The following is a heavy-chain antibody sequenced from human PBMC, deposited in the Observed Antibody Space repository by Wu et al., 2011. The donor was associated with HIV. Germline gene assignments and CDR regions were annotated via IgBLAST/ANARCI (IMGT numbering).Heavy chain of an antibody. CDR3: ARDKKPQKNSGSYSYYYYYHMDV. V-gene: IGHV1-69*05. Sequence: QVQLEQSGAEVKKPGSSVKVSCRASGGTLSNYAVNWVRQAPGQGLEWMGGIIPIFGTANYAQKFQGRVTMTRDTSTSTVYMELSSLRSEDTAVYYCARDKKPQKNSGSYSYYYYYHMDVWGKGTTVTVSS. CDR2: IIPIFGTA. D-gene: IGHD1-26*01. J-gene: IGHJ6*03. CDR1: GGTLSNYA.